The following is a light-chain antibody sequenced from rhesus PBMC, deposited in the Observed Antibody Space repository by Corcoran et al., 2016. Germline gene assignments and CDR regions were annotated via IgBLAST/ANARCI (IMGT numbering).Light chain of an antibody. Sequence: DIQMTQSPSSLSASVGDRVTITCRASQGISSWLAWYQQKPGKAPNLLIYKASSLQSGVPARFSGSGSGTEFTLTISSLQPEDVATYYCQQYSSAPPTFGQGTKVEIK. CDR1: QGISSW. V-gene: IGKV1-21*01. CDR3: QQYSSAPPT. J-gene: IGKJ1*01. CDR2: KAS.